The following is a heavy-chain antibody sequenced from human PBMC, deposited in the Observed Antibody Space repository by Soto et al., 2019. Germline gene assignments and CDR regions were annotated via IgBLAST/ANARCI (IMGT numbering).Heavy chain of an antibody. V-gene: IGHV1-69*11. CDR1: GGSLRKYA. CDR3: ATESGGRGYRASFYYGMDV. Sequence: QVQLLQSGVEVKKPGSSVKVSCKGSGGSLRKYAISWLRQAPGQGLEWIGGTVSMLGATTYAQTFQGRVTVPADESTNTVNVELSSLTSKDTAIYFCATESGGRGYRASFYYGMDVWGQGTTVTVSS. CDR2: TVSMLGAT. J-gene: IGHJ6*02. D-gene: IGHD3-10*01.